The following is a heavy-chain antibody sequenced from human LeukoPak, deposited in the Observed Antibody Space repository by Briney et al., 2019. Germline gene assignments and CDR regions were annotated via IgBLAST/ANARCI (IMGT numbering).Heavy chain of an antibody. Sequence: ASVKVSCKASGYTFTGYYIHWVRQAPGQGLEWMGWINPHSGGTNYAQKFQGRVTMTRDTSISTDYMELTSLSSDDTAVYYCARVTSDVETPTTLGWFEPWGQGTLVTVSS. V-gene: IGHV1-2*02. J-gene: IGHJ5*02. CDR3: ARVTSDVETPTTLGWFEP. CDR1: GYTFTGYY. CDR2: INPHSGGT. D-gene: IGHD5-18*01.